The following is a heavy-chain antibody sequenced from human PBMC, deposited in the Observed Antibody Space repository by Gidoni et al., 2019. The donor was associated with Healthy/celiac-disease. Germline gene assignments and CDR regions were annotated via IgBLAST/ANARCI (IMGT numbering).Heavy chain of an antibody. CDR3: VGIAVADTDY. D-gene: IGHD6-19*01. Sequence: EVQLVESGGGLVKPGGSLRLSCPASGFTFSSYSMNWVRQAPGKGLEWVSSISSSSSYIYYADSVKGRFTISRDNAKNSLYLQMNSLRAEDTAVYYCVGIAVADTDYWGQGTLVTVSS. J-gene: IGHJ4*02. CDR1: GFTFSSYS. V-gene: IGHV3-21*01. CDR2: ISSSSSYI.